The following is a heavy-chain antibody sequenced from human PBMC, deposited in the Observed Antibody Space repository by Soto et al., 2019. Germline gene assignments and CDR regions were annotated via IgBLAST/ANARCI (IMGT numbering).Heavy chain of an antibody. D-gene: IGHD1-1*01. CDR2: IYYSGST. Sequence: SETLSLTCTVSGVSISSYYWSWIRQPPGKGLEWIGYIYYSGSTNYNPSLKSRVTISVDTSKNQFSLKLSSVTAADTAVYYCARTGTDTYYYYYGMDVWGQGTTVTVSS. J-gene: IGHJ6*02. V-gene: IGHV4-59*01. CDR1: GVSISSYY. CDR3: ARTGTDTYYYYYGMDV.